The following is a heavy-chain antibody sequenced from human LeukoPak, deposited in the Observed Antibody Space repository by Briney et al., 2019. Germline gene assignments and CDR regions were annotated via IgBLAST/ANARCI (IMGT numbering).Heavy chain of an antibody. CDR1: GGSISSGDYY. D-gene: IGHD3-22*01. CDR3: ARVSCSGYHDRVYYYYGMDV. J-gene: IGHJ6*02. V-gene: IGHV4-30-4*01. CDR2: IYYSGST. Sequence: PSQTLSLTCTVSGGSISSGDYYWSWIRQPPGKGLEWIGYIYYSGSTYYNPSLKSRVTRSVDTSKNQFSLKLSSVTAADTAVYYCARVSCSGYHDRVYYYYGMDVWGQGTTVTVSS.